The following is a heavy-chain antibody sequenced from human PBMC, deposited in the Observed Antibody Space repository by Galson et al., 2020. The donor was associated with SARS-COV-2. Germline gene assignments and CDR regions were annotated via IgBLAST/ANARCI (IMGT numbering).Heavy chain of an antibody. CDR3: ATWDGTLDY. CDR1: GYSISSGYY. Sequence: SETLSLTCTVSGYSISSGYYWGWIRQPPGKGLEWIGSIYHSGSTYYNPSLKSQVTISVDTSKNQFSLKLSSVTAADTAVYYCATWDGTLDYWGQGTLVTVSS. D-gene: IGHD1-26*01. CDR2: IYHSGST. V-gene: IGHV4-38-2*02. J-gene: IGHJ4*02.